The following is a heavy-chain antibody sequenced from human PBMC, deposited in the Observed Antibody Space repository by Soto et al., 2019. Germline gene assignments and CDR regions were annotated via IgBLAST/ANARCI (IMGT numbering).Heavy chain of an antibody. CDR1: GFTFSTYA. D-gene: IGHD3-10*01. J-gene: IGHJ4*02. V-gene: IGHV3-23*01. CDR2: MSGSGGST. CDR3: MNLYSYGSGSYYK. Sequence: EVQLLESGGGLVQPGGSLRLSCAASGFTFSTYAMSWVRQAPGKGLEWVSGMSGSGGSTYYADSVKGRFTISRDNSKNTLCLQMNSLRAEDTAVYYCMNLYSYGSGSYYKWGQGTLVTVSS.